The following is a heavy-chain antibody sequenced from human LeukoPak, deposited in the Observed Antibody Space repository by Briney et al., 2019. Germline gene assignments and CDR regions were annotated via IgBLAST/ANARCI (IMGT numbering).Heavy chain of an antibody. CDR3: VRETGSAVGSTDFDY. D-gene: IGHD4-17*01. CDR1: GFTFSGYV. V-gene: IGHV3-23*01. CDR2: ITGSGGDT. J-gene: IGHJ4*02. Sequence: GGSLRLSCAASGFTFSGYVMSWVRQAPGKGLDWISAITGSGGDTYHADSVKGRFTISRENSKNTAYLQMNSLRAEDTAVYYCVRETGSAVGSTDFDYWGQGTLVTVSS.